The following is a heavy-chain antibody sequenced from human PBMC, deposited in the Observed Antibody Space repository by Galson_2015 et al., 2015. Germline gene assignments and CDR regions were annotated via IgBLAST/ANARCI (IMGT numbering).Heavy chain of an antibody. J-gene: IGHJ3*01. V-gene: IGHV3-23*01. CDR3: AKGGSVTMRTAFDV. Sequence: SLRLSCAASGFTFSNSVMSWVRQTPGKGLEWLSVLSTNGVSTSYADSVKGRFTISRDISKNTFYLQMSSLRVDDTAVYYCAKGGSVTMRTAFDVWGQGTMVSVSS. CDR1: GFTFSNSV. D-gene: IGHD5/OR15-5a*01. CDR2: LSTNGVST.